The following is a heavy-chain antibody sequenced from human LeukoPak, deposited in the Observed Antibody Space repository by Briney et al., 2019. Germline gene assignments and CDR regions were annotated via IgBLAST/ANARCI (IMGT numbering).Heavy chain of an antibody. V-gene: IGHV4-34*01. D-gene: IGHD3-22*01. CDR2: INHSGST. J-gene: IGHJ6*03. Sequence: SETLSLTCAVYGGSFSGYYWSWIRQPPGKGLEWIGEINHSGSTNYNPSLKSRVTISVDTSKNQFSPKLSSVTAADTAVYYCARVADSSGYYYGSIYYYYYMDVWGKGTTVTVSS. CDR3: ARVADSSGYYYGSIYYYYYMDV. CDR1: GGSFSGYY.